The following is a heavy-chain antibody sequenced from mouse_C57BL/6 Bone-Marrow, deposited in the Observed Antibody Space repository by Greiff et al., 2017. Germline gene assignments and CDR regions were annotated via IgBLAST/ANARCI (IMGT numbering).Heavy chain of an antibody. CDR1: GYTFTSYW. CDR2: IDPSDSET. V-gene: IGHV1-52*01. D-gene: IGHD2-4*01. Sequence: QVQLQQPGAELVRPGSSVKLSCKASGYTFTSYWMHWVKQRPIQGLEWIGNIDPSDSETHYNQKFKDKAPLTVDKSSSTAYMQLSSLTSEDSAVYYCARSTYDYAWFAYWGQGTLVTVSA. CDR3: ARSTYDYAWFAY. J-gene: IGHJ3*01.